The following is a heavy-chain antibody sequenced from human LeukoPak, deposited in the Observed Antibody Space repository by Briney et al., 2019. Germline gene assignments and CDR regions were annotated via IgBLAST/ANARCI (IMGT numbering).Heavy chain of an antibody. CDR2: IDPSDSYT. Sequence: PGESLKISCKGSGYSFTNYWIGWVRQMPGKGLEWMGRIDPSDSYTNYSPSFQGHVTISADKSISTAYLQWSSLKASDTAMYYCARLDYDILTGYGNIDYWGQGTLVTVSS. D-gene: IGHD3-9*01. CDR3: ARLDYDILTGYGNIDY. CDR1: GYSFTNYW. J-gene: IGHJ4*02. V-gene: IGHV5-10-1*01.